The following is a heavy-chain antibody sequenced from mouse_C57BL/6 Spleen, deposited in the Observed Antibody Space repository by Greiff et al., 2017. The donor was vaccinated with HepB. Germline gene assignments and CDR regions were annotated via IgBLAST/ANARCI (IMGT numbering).Heavy chain of an antibody. J-gene: IGHJ2*01. CDR2: INPGSGGT. D-gene: IGHD1-1*02. CDR1: GYAFTNYL. V-gene: IGHV1-54*01. Sequence: VQGVESGAELVRPGTSVKVSCKASGYAFTNYLIEWVKQRPGQGLEWIGVINPGSGGTNYNEKFKGKATLTADKSSSTANMQLSSLTSEDSAVYFCARSGGGADYWGQGTTLTVSS. CDR3: ARSGGGADY.